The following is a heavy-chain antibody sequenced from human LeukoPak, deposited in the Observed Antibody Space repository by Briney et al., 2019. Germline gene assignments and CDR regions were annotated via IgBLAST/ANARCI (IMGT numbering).Heavy chain of an antibody. CDR1: GGSISRGDYS. D-gene: IGHD1-14*01. J-gene: IGHJ4*02. Sequence: SETLSPTCTVSGGSISRGDYSWSWIRQHPGKGLEWIGYIYYSGSTYYNPSLKSRVTISVDTSKNQFSLKLSSVTAADSAVYYCARVTNTGLIDYWGQGTLVTVSS. CDR3: ARVTNTGLIDY. V-gene: IGHV4-31*03. CDR2: IYYSGST.